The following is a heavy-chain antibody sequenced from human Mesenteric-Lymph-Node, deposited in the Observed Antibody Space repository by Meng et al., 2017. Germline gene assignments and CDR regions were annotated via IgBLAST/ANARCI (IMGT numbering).Heavy chain of an antibody. CDR2: TYYRSKYHN. D-gene: IGHD3-10*02. V-gene: IGHV6-1*01. CDR1: RDSVSSNSAA. J-gene: IGHJ4*02. CDR3: ARDWGDVRGGFDF. Sequence: QVQLQPSGPGLVNTPQTLSLTCAISRDSVSSNSAAWNWIRQFPSRGLEWLGRTYYRSKYHNDYALSVKSRITINPDTSKNQFSLQLNSVTPEDTAIYYCARDWGDVRGGFDFWGQGTLVTVSS.